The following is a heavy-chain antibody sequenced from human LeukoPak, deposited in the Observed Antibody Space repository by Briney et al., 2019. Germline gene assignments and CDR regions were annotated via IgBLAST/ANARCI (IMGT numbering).Heavy chain of an antibody. CDR1: GFTFRSHA. CDR3: AKDFRIGYSAHFDY. Sequence: GESLRLSCVGSGFTFRSHAMSWVRQAPEKGLEFVSGIYENGGTTYYADSVKGRFSISRDNSKNTLYLQMDSLRGEDTAVYYCAKDFRIGYSAHFDYWGQGALVTVSS. D-gene: IGHD2-21*01. J-gene: IGHJ4*02. V-gene: IGHV3-23*01. CDR2: IYENGGTT.